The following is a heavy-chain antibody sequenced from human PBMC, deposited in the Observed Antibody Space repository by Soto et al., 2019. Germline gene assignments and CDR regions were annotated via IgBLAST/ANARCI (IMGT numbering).Heavy chain of an antibody. V-gene: IGHV4-4*02. CDR3: ASFDYGSLFDY. CDR2: IYHSGST. CDR1: GGSISSSNW. D-gene: IGHD3-10*01. J-gene: IGHJ4*02. Sequence: QVQLQESGPGLVKPSGTLSLTCAVSGGSISSSNWWSWVRQPPGKGLEWIGEIYHSGSTNYNPSLKSLFTISVDKSKNQFSLKLSSVTDADTAVYYCASFDYGSLFDYWGQGTLVTVSS.